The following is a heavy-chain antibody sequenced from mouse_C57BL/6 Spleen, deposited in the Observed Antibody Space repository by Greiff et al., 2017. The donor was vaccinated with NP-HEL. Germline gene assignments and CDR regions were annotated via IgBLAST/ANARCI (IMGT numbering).Heavy chain of an antibody. D-gene: IGHD2-5*01. CDR3: TTRSNYGGFAY. V-gene: IGHV14-4*01. Sequence: EVQLQQSGAELVRPGASVKLSCTASGFNIKDDYMHWVKQRPEQGLEWIGWIDPENGDTEYASKFQGKATITADTSSNTAYLQLSSLTSEDTAVYYCTTRSNYGGFAYWGQGTLVTVSA. CDR1: GFNIKDDY. CDR2: IDPENGDT. J-gene: IGHJ3*01.